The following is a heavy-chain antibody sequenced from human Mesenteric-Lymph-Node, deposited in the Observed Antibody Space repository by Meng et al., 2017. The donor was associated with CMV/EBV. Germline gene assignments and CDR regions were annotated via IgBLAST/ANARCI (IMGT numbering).Heavy chain of an antibody. CDR3: SRDRIAAAGWFDH. Sequence: KASGYTFTSYAMNCVRQAPGQGLEWMGWINTNTGDPTYAQGFTGRYVLSLDTSVSTAYLQISSLKAEDTAVYYCSRDRIAAAGWFDHWGQGTLVTVSS. CDR2: INTNTGDP. D-gene: IGHD6-13*01. CDR1: GYTFTSYA. J-gene: IGHJ5*02. V-gene: IGHV7-4-1*02.